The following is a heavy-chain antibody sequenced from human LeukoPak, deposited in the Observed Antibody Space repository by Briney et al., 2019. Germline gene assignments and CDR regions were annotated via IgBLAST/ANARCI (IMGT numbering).Heavy chain of an antibody. CDR2: ISYDGSNK. CDR3: ARTSPIGKYYFDY. Sequence: EGSLRLSCAASGFTFSSYAMHWVRQAPGKGLEWVAVISYDGSNKYYADSVKGRFTISRDNSKNTLYLQMNSLRAEDTAVYYCARTSPIGKYYFDYWGQGTLVTVSS. J-gene: IGHJ4*02. CDR1: GFTFSSYA. V-gene: IGHV3-30*04. D-gene: IGHD1-26*01.